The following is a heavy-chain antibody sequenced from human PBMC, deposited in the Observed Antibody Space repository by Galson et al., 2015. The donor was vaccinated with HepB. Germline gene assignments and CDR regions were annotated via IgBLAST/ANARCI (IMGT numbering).Heavy chain of an antibody. CDR1: GFTFSDYY. D-gene: IGHD4-17*01. CDR3: ARERHVGYGDYSPLLDY. V-gene: IGHV3-11*01. J-gene: IGHJ4*02. CDR2: ISSTGSTI. Sequence: SLRLSCAASGFTFSDYYMSWNRQAPGKGLEWISYISSTGSTIYYAGSVKGRFTISRDNAKKSLYLQMNILRAEDTAVFYCARERHVGYGDYSPLLDYWGQGTLVTVSS.